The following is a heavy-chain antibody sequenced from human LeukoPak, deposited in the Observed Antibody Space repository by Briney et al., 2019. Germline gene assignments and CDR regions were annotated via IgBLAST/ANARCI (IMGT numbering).Heavy chain of an antibody. J-gene: IGHJ6*03. V-gene: IGHV4-59*11. CDR2: IYYSGST. Sequence: PSETLSLTCTVSGGSISSHYWSWIRQPPGKGLEWIGYIYYSGSTNYNPSLKSRVTISVDTSKNQFSLKLSSVTAADTAVYYCARVSGYDVYYYYYYMDVWGKGTTVTVSS. CDR3: ARVSGYDVYYYYYYMDV. D-gene: IGHD5-12*01. CDR1: GGSISSHY.